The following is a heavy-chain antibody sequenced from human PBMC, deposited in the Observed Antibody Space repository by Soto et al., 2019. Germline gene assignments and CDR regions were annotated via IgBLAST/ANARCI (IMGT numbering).Heavy chain of an antibody. Sequence: GGSLRLSCAASGFIFSNYAMRWVRQAPGKGLEWVSAISGRSGGTYYADSVKGRFTISRDNSKNTLYLQMNSLRAEDTAVYYCARDFYDSSGYWPSYYFDYWGQGTLVTVSS. V-gene: IGHV3-23*01. J-gene: IGHJ4*02. CDR1: GFIFSNYA. D-gene: IGHD3-22*01. CDR2: ISGRSGGT. CDR3: ARDFYDSSGYWPSYYFDY.